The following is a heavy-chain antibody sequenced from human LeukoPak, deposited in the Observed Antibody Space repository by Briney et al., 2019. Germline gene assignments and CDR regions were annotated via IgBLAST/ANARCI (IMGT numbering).Heavy chain of an antibody. V-gene: IGHV4-61*05. CDR3: AGQEHGSGRRYFDY. CDR1: GGSISSSSYY. J-gene: IGHJ4*02. CDR2: IYYSGST. Sequence: SETLSLTCTVSGGSISSSSYYWSWIRQPPGKGLEWIGYIYYSGSTNYNPSLKSRVTISVDTSKNQFSLKLSSVTAADTAVYYCAGQEHGSGRRYFDYWGQGTLVTVSS. D-gene: IGHD3-10*01.